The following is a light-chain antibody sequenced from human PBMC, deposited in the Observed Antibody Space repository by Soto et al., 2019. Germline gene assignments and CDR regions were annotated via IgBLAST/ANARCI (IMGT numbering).Light chain of an antibody. Sequence: QSALTQPASVSGSPGQSITISCTGTSSDVGGYNYVSWYQQHPGKAPKLMIYDVSNRPSGVSNRFSVSKSVNTASLTISGLQAEDEADYYCSSYTSSSTVVFGGGTQLTVL. CDR2: DVS. J-gene: IGLJ2*01. CDR3: SSYTSSSTVV. V-gene: IGLV2-14*01. CDR1: SSDVGGYNY.